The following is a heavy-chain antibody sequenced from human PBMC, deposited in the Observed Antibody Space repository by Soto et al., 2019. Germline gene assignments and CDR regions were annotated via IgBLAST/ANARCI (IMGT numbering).Heavy chain of an antibody. J-gene: IGHJ5*02. Sequence: EVQLVESGGGLVQPGGSLRLSCAASGFTFSSYWMSWVRQAPGKGVEWVANIKQDGSEKYYVESVKGRFTISRDNAKNSLYLQMNSLRAEDTAVYYCASEGSVGWFDPWGQGTLVTVSS. V-gene: IGHV3-7*01. D-gene: IGHD1-26*01. CDR2: IKQDGSEK. CDR3: ASEGSVGWFDP. CDR1: GFTFSSYW.